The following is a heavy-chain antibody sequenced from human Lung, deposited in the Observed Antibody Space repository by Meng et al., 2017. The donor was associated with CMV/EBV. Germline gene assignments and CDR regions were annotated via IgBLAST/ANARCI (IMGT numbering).Heavy chain of an antibody. J-gene: IGHJ4*01. CDR3: AREYRLKYDSSGFDF. CDR1: GFTFNTYW. D-gene: IGHD3-22*01. CDR2: ITSDGSST. Sequence: GGSLRLXCAASGFTFNTYWMHWVRQAPGKGLVWVSRITSDGSSTTYADSVKGRFTISRDNAKNTLYLQMNSLGAEDTAVYYCAREYRLKYDSSGFDFWGHGTLVTVSS. V-gene: IGHV3-74*01.